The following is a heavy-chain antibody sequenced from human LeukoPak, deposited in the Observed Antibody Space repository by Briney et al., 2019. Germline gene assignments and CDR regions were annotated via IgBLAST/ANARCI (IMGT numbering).Heavy chain of an antibody. CDR1: GYTFTSYG. Sequence: ASVKVSCKASGYTFTSYGINWVRQAPGQGLEWMGWISAYNSNTNYAQNLQGRVTMTRDMSTSTVYMELSSLRSEDTAVYYCARVRSVYGGRYDAFDIWGQGTMVTVSS. CDR3: ARVRSVYGGRYDAFDI. CDR2: ISAYNSNT. J-gene: IGHJ3*02. D-gene: IGHD4-23*01. V-gene: IGHV1-18*01.